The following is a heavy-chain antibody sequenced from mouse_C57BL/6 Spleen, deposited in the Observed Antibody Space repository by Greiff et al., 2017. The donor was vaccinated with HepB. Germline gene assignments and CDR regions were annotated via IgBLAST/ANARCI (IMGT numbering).Heavy chain of an antibody. CDR1: GYSITSDY. J-gene: IGHJ3*01. CDR3: ASLLDSSGDGFAY. V-gene: IGHV3-8*01. CDR2: ISYSGST. Sequence: EVQLVESGPGLAKPSQTLSLTCSVTGYSITSDYWNWIRKFPGNKLEYMGYISYSGSTYYNPSLKSRISITRDTSKNQYYLQLNSVTTEDTATYCCASLLDSSGDGFAYWGQGTLVTVSA. D-gene: IGHD3-2*02.